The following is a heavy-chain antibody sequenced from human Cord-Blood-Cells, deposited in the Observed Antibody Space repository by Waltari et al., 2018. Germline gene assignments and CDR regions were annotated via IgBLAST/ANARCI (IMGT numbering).Heavy chain of an antibody. CDR1: GYSISSGYY. D-gene: IGHD1-20*01. Sequence: QVQLQESGPGLVKPSETPSLTCAVSGYSISSGYYWGWIRQPPGKGLEWIGSIYHSGSTYYNPSLKSRVTISVDTSKNQFSLKLSSVTAADTAVYYCARVVYGITGIFDYWGQGTLVTVSS. CDR2: IYHSGST. V-gene: IGHV4-38-2*01. CDR3: ARVVYGITGIFDY. J-gene: IGHJ4*02.